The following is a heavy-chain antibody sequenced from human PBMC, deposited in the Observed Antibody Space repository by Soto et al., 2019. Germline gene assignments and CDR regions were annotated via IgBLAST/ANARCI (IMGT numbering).Heavy chain of an antibody. Sequence: SVKVSCKASGGTFSSYAISWVRQAPGQGLEWMGGIIPIFGTANYAQKFQGRVTITADESTSTAYMELSSLRSEDTAVYYCARSSSSESRYYYGMDVWGQGTTVTASS. CDR1: GGTFSSYA. CDR2: IIPIFGTA. V-gene: IGHV1-69*13. D-gene: IGHD6-6*01. CDR3: ARSSSSESRYYYGMDV. J-gene: IGHJ6*02.